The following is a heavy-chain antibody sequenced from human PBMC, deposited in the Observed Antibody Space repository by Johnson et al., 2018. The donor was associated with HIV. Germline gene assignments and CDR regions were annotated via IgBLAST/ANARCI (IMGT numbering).Heavy chain of an antibody. Sequence: VQLVESGGGLVQPGGSLRLSCAASGFTFSNAWMSWVRQAPGKGLEWVGRIKSKTDGGTTDYAAPVKGRLTISRDDSKNTLYLQMNSLKTEDTAVYYCTTDRATYDAFDIWGQGTMVTVSS. CDR3: TTDRATYDAFDI. V-gene: IGHV3-15*01. CDR2: IKSKTDGGTT. CDR1: GFTFSNAW. D-gene: IGHD1-26*01. J-gene: IGHJ3*02.